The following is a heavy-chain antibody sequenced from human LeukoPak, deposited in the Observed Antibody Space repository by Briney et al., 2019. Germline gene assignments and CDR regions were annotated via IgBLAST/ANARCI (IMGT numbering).Heavy chain of an antibody. CDR2: ISAYNGNT. Sequence: ASVKVSCKASGYTFTSYDISWVRQAPGQGLEWMGWISAYNGNTNYAQKFQGRVTMTTDTSTSTAYMELRSLRSDDTAVYYCARVQDYYDSSGYYSYGFDIWGQGTMVTVSS. CDR3: ARVQDYYDSSGYYSYGFDI. D-gene: IGHD3-22*01. CDR1: GYTFTSYD. V-gene: IGHV1-18*01. J-gene: IGHJ3*02.